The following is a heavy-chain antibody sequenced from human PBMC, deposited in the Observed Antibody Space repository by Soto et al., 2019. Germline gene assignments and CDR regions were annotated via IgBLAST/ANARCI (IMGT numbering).Heavy chain of an antibody. J-gene: IGHJ4*02. Sequence: EVQLVESGGDLVQPGRSLRLSCAASGFTFDDYAMHWVRQAPGKGLEWVSGISWNSGNRGYADSVKGRFTISRDNAKNSLHLQMNSLRAEDTALYYCAKDNSFLYGIFDYWGQGTLVTVSS. D-gene: IGHD3-10*01. CDR3: AKDNSFLYGIFDY. CDR1: GFTFDDYA. CDR2: ISWNSGNR. V-gene: IGHV3-9*01.